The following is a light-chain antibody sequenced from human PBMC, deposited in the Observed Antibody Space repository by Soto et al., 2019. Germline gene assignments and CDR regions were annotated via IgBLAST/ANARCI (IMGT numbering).Light chain of an antibody. V-gene: IGLV2-14*01. J-gene: IGLJ3*02. CDR2: EVS. CDR3: LSYTSTDSWV. CDR1: SSDVAYSNY. Sequence: QSALTQPASVSGSPGQSIAISCTGTSSDVAYSNYVSWYQQHPGKAPKLVIYEVSIRPSGVSNRFSGSKSGNSASLTISRLQAEDEANYYCLSYTSTDSWVFGGGTKLTVL.